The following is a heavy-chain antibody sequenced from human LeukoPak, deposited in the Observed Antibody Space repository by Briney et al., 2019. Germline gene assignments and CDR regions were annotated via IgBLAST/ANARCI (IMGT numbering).Heavy chain of an antibody. Sequence: ASVKVSCKASGGTFSSYAISWVRQAPGQGLEWMGGIIPIFGTANYAQKFQGRVTITADESTSTAYTELSSLRSEDTAVYYCARDGVVGAFDIWGQGTMVTVSS. CDR2: IIPIFGTA. J-gene: IGHJ3*02. V-gene: IGHV1-69*13. CDR3: ARDGVVGAFDI. D-gene: IGHD3-3*01. CDR1: GGTFSSYA.